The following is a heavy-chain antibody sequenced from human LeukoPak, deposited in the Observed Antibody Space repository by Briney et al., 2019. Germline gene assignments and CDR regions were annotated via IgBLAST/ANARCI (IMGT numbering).Heavy chain of an antibody. V-gene: IGHV1-24*01. D-gene: IGHD3-22*01. J-gene: IGHJ3*02. CDR2: FDPEDGET. CDR1: GYTLTELS. Sequence: SVKVSCKVSGYTLTELSMHWVRQAPGKGLEWMGGFDPEDGETIYAQKFQGRVTMTEDTSTDTAYMELSSLRSEDTAVYYCARSGYYYDSRRSAFDIWGQGTMVTVSS. CDR3: ARSGYYYDSRRSAFDI.